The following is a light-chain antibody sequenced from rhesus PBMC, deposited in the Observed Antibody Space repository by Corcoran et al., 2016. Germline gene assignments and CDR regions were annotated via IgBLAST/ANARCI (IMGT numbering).Light chain of an antibody. CDR2: AYS. CDR3: QVLDSGTERNV. J-gene: IGLJ6*01. Sequence: SSELTQPGSVSVSPGQTASITCGGDVIGVKPVQWYQQKPPQAPVLVINAYSERPSGIPERCSGSSSGKIATLTISGVEAGDEAVYHCQVLDSGTERNVCGSGTKLTVL. CDR1: VIGVKP. V-gene: IGLV3-40*01.